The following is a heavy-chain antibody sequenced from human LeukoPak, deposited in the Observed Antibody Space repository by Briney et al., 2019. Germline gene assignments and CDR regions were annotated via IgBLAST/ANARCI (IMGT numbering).Heavy chain of an antibody. J-gene: IGHJ6*03. CDR3: TRGGRGSYYYMDV. CDR2: IYYSGST. CDR1: GGSIISHY. D-gene: IGHD1-26*01. V-gene: IGHV4-59*11. Sequence: SETLSLTCTVSGGSIISHYWSWIRQPPGKGLEWIGYIYYSGSTNYNPSLKSRVTISVDTSKNQFSLKLSSVTAADTAVYYCTRGGRGSYYYMDVWGKGTTVTVSS.